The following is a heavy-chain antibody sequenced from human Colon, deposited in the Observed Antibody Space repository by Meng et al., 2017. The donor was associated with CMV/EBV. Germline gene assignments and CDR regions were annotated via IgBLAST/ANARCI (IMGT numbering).Heavy chain of an antibody. J-gene: IGHJ4*02. V-gene: IGHV1-2*02. CDR2: TNPYNGGT. D-gene: IGHD3-16*01. CDR3: ARVDGG. Sequence: ASVKVSCKVSGYTFTAYYLHWVRQAPGEGLEWMGWTNPYNGGTNYAQKFQGRVTMSSDTSISTAYMEATRLRSDDTAVYYCARVDGGWGQGTQVTVSS. CDR1: GYTFTAYY.